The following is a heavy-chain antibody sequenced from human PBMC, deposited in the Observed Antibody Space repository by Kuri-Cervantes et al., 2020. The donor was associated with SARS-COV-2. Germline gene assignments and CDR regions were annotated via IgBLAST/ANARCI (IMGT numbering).Heavy chain of an antibody. CDR1: GYTFTGYY. V-gene: IGHV1-2*02. J-gene: IGHJ4*02. CDR3: ARDTREYYYDSSGTIRTEESYFDY. CDR2: INPNSGGT. Sequence: ASVKVSCKASGYTFTGYYMHWVRQAPGQGLEWMGWINPNSGGTNYAQKFQGRVTMTRDTSISTAYMELSRLRSDDTAVYYCARDTREYYYDSSGTIRTEESYFDYWGQGTLVTVSS. D-gene: IGHD3-22*01.